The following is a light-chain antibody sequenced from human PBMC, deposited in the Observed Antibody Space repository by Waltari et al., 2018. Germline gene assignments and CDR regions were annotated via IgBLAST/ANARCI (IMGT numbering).Light chain of an antibody. Sequence: SALTQPASVSESPGQSITISCTGTSSDVGGYNYVSWYQHHPGKAPKLMIYDVSHRPSGVSDRFSGSKSGNTASLTISGLQAEDEADYFCSSYTSISTWVFGGGTKLTVL. CDR2: DVS. V-gene: IGLV2-14*03. J-gene: IGLJ3*02. CDR1: SSDVGGYNY. CDR3: SSYTSISTWV.